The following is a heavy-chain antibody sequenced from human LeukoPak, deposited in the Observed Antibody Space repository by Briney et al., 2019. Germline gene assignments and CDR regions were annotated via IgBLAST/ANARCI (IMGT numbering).Heavy chain of an antibody. D-gene: IGHD3-10*01. CDR3: VRDGMVRGVDAFDI. J-gene: IGHJ3*02. CDR2: ISSGSTYI. CDR1: GFTFRTYS. Sequence: GGSLRLSCAASGFTFRTYSVNWVRQAPGKGLEWVSSISSGSTYIYYADSVKDRFTISRDNAKRSLYLQMSSLRAEDTAVYYCVRDGMVRGVDAFDIWGQGTTVTVSS. V-gene: IGHV3-21*01.